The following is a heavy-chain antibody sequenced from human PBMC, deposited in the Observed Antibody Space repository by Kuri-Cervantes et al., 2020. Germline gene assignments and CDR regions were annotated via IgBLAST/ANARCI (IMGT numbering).Heavy chain of an antibody. CDR1: GGSISSSSYY. CDR2: IYYSGST. J-gene: IGHJ6*02. V-gene: IGHV4-39*02. CDR3: AKDLIRLQYYYYYGMDV. D-gene: IGHD5-24*01. Sequence: SETLSLTCTVSGGSISSSSYYWGWIRQPPGKGLEWIGSIYYSGSTYYNPSLKSRVTISVDTSKNQFSLKLSSVTAADTAVYYCAKDLIRLQYYYYYGMDVWGQGTTVTVSS.